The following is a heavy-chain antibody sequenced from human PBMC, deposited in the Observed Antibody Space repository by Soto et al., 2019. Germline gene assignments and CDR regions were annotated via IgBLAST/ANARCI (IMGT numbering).Heavy chain of an antibody. CDR2: IIPIFGTA. V-gene: IGHV1-69*13. CDR1: GGTFSSYA. J-gene: IGHJ6*02. D-gene: IGHD1-26*01. Sequence: ASVKVSCKASGGTFSSYAISWVRQAPGQGLEWMGGIIPIFGTANYAQKFQGRVTITADESTSTAYMELSSLRSEDTAVYYCAATRTTQWELPSYYYYGMDVWGQGTTVTVSS. CDR3: AATRTTQWELPSYYYYGMDV.